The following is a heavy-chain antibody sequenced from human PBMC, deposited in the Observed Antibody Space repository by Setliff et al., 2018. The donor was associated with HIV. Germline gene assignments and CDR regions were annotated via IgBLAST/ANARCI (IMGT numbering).Heavy chain of an antibody. V-gene: IGHV3-NL1*01. CDR2: ISWDGGNT. J-gene: IGHJ4*02. CDR1: GFTFSSYS. Sequence: GGSLRLSCAASGFTFSSYSMNWVRQAPGKWLEWVSIISWDGGNTYYADSVKGRFTISRDNSKNTLYLQMNSLKPEDTAVYYCGRGERGYSYGPYYFDYWGQGTLVTVSS. CDR3: GRGERGYSYGPYYFDY. D-gene: IGHD5-18*01.